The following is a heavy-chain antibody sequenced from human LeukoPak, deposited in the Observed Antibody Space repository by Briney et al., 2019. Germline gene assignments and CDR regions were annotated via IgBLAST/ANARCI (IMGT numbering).Heavy chain of an antibody. D-gene: IGHD2-2*02. CDR3: AYASVVVPAAIRAFDI. J-gene: IGHJ3*02. CDR1: GFTFSNAW. CDR2: ISGSGGST. Sequence: QPGGSLRLSCAASGFTFSNAWMSWVRQAPGKGLEWVSAISGSGGSTYYADSVKGRFTISRDNSKNTLYLQMNSLRAEDTAVYYCAYASVVVPAAIRAFDIWGQGTMVTVSS. V-gene: IGHV3-23*01.